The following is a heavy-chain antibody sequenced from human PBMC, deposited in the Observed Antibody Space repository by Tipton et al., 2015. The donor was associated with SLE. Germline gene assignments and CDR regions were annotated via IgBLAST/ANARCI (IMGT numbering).Heavy chain of an antibody. J-gene: IGHJ4*02. V-gene: IGHV4-61*09. CDR1: GASINSGSYY. D-gene: IGHD5-24*01. CDR2: IYTSGST. CDR3: AREKGYNWPFDF. Sequence: TLSLTCTVSGASINSGSYYWSWIRQPAGTGLEWIGHIYTSGSTNYNPSLKSRVTISVDRSKKQLSLRLTSVTAADTAVYYCAREKGYNWPFDFWGQGTLVTVSS.